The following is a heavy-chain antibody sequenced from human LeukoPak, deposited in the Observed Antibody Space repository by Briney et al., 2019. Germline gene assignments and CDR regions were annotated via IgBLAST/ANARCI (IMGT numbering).Heavy chain of an antibody. D-gene: IGHD1-26*01. CDR2: ISGSGGST. V-gene: IGHV3-23*01. Sequence: GGSLRLSCAASGFTFSSYAMSWVRQAPVKALEWVSAISGSGGSTYYADSVKGRFTISRDNSKNTLYLQMNSLRAEDTAVYYCAKSRSSILGYIDYWGQGTLVTVSS. CDR3: AKSRSSILGYIDY. J-gene: IGHJ4*02. CDR1: GFTFSSYA.